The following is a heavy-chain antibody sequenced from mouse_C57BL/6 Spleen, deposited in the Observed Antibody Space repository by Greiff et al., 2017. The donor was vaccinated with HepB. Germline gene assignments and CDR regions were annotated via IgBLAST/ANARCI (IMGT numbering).Heavy chain of an antibody. Sequence: VQLQQPGAELVKPGASVKLSCKASGYTFTSYWMHWVKQRPGQGLEWIGMIHPNSGSTNYNEKFKSKATLTVDKSSSTAYMQLSSLTSEDSAVYYCARSGGSSIYAMDYWGQGTSVTVSS. V-gene: IGHV1-64*01. D-gene: IGHD1-1*01. CDR2: IHPNSGST. CDR3: ARSGGSSIYAMDY. J-gene: IGHJ4*01. CDR1: GYTFTSYW.